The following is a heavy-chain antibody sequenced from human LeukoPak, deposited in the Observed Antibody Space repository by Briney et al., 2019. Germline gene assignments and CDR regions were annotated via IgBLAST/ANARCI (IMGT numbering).Heavy chain of an antibody. V-gene: IGHV4-59*01. D-gene: IGHD6-19*01. CDR1: GGSISSYY. CDR2: IYYSGST. Sequence: SETLSLTCTVSGGSISSYYWSWIRQPPGKGLEWIGYIYYSGSTNYNPSLKSRGTISVDTSKNQFSLKLSSVTAADTAVYYCARGGYSSGWFYDCWGQGTLVTVSS. CDR3: ARGGYSSGWFYDC. J-gene: IGHJ4*02.